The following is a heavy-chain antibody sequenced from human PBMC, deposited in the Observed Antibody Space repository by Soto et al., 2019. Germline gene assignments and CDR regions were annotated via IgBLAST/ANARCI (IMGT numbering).Heavy chain of an antibody. CDR1: GGSISSGGYY. D-gene: IGHD6-6*01. V-gene: IGHV4-31*03. J-gene: IGHJ6*02. Sequence: QVQLQESGPGLVKPSQTLSLTCTVSGGSISSGGYYWSWIRQHPGKGLEWIGYIYYSGSTYYNPSLKSRVTIAVDTSKNQCSLKLSSVTAADTAVYYCARDRKSSSGEDYYYYYGMDVWGQGTTVTVSS. CDR3: ARDRKSSSGEDYYYYYGMDV. CDR2: IYYSGST.